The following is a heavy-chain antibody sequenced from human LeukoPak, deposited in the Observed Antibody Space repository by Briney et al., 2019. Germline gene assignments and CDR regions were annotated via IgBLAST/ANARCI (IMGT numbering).Heavy chain of an antibody. CDR2: INHSGST. CDR3: ARDRERRFFSSGPDAFDI. D-gene: IGHD3-22*01. Sequence: SETLSLTCGVYGGSFSDYYWSWIRQPPGKGLEWIGEINHSGSTDYNPSLKSRVTLSMDTSKNQFSLKLISVTAADTAVYYCARDRERRFFSSGPDAFDIWGQGTMVTVSS. CDR1: GGSFSDYY. J-gene: IGHJ3*02. V-gene: IGHV4-34*01.